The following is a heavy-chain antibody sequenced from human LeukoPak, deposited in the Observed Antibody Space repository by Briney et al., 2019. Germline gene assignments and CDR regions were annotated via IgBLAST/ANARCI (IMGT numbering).Heavy chain of an antibody. CDR3: ARRENVYYYFDY. Sequence: PSDTLSLTCAVSGYSITSSSWWGWIRQPPGKGLEWIGYIYHSGTTYYNPSLQSRVTMSVDTSKNQFSLKLSSVTAVDTAVYYCARRENVYYYFDYWGQGTLVTVSS. CDR1: GYSITSSSW. D-gene: IGHD3-10*01. J-gene: IGHJ4*02. CDR2: IYHSGTT. V-gene: IGHV4-28*01.